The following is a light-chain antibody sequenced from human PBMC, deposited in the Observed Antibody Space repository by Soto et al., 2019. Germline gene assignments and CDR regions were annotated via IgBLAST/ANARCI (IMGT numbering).Light chain of an antibody. V-gene: IGLV1-44*01. Sequence: QSVLTQPPSASGTPGQRVTISCSGSTSNIGSSTVRWFQQFPGKAPQLLIYNNSQRPSGVPNRFSGSKSGTSASLAISGLQSEDEADYYCATWDDSLNGRVFGGGTKVTVL. CDR3: ATWDDSLNGRV. J-gene: IGLJ3*02. CDR1: TSNIGSST. CDR2: NNS.